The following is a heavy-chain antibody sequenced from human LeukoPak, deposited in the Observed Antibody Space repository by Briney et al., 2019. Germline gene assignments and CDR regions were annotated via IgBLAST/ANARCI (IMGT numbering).Heavy chain of an antibody. V-gene: IGHV4-39*07. J-gene: IGHJ5*02. CDR1: GGSISSSSYY. CDR2: IYNSGST. CDR3: ARIRYYFDSSDT. Sequence: SETLSLTCTVSGGSISSSSYYWGWIRQPPGKGLEWIGSIYNSGSTYYNPSLKSRVTISVDTSKNQFSLKLTSVTAADTAVYYCARIRYYFDSSDTWGQGTLVTVSS. D-gene: IGHD3-22*01.